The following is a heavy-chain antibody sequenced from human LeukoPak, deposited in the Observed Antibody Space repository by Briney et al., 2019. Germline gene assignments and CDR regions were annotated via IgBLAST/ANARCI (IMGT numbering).Heavy chain of an antibody. CDR3: ARGYSSSWYGSSSGKYSFDY. D-gene: IGHD6-13*01. V-gene: IGHV1-8*01. CDR2: MNPNSGNT. Sequence: ASVKVSCKASGYTFTSYDINWVRQATGQGLEWMGWMNPNSGNTGYAQKFQGRVTMTRNTSISTAYMELSSLRSEDTAVYYCARGYSSSWYGSSSGKYSFDYWGQGTLVTVSS. J-gene: IGHJ4*02. CDR1: GYTFTSYD.